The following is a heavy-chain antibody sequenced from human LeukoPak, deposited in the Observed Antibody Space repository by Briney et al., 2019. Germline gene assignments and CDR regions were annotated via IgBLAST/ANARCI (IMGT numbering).Heavy chain of an antibody. D-gene: IGHD3-3*01. J-gene: IGHJ6*03. CDR1: GYTFTSYG. CDR3: ARGGSPYYDFWSGYLGVQYYYYYYYMDV. V-gene: IGHV1-18*01. Sequence: ASVKVSCKASGYTFTSYGISWVRQAPGQGLEWMGWISAYNGKTNYAQKFQGRVTITTDESTSTAYMELSNLRSEDTAVYYCARGGSPYYDFWSGYLGVQYYYYYYYMDVWGKGTTVNVSS. CDR2: ISAYNGKT.